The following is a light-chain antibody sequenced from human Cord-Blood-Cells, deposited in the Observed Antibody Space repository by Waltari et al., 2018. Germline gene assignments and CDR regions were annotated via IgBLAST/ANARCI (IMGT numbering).Light chain of an antibody. CDR1: QSVSSSY. CDR2: GAS. CDR3: QQYGSSPYS. Sequence: EIVLTQSPGTLSLSPGERATLSCRASQSVSSSYLAWYQQTPGQAPRRLIYGASRRATGIPDRFSGSGSGTDFTLTISRLEPEDFAVYYCQQYGSSPYSFGQGTKLEIK. J-gene: IGKJ2*03. V-gene: IGKV3-20*01.